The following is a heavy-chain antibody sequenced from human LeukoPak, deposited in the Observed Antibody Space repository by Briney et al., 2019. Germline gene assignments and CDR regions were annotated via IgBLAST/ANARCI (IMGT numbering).Heavy chain of an antibody. CDR2: IIPIFGTA. V-gene: IGHV1-69*13. D-gene: IGHD1-1*01. J-gene: IGHJ4*02. Sequence: ASVKVSCKASGGTFSSYAISWVRQAPGQGLEWMGGIIPIFGTANYAQKFQGRVTITADESTSTAYMELSSLRSEDTAVYYCARDRGGDNRNDGGYFDYWGQGTLVTVSS. CDR3: ARDRGGDNRNDGGYFDY. CDR1: GGTFSSYA.